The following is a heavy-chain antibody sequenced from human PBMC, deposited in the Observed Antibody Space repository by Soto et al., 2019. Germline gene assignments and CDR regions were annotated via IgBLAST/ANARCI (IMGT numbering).Heavy chain of an antibody. CDR3: ARDPLDSSSWYYYYYGMDV. J-gene: IGHJ6*02. CDR1: GYTFTSYG. V-gene: IGHV1-46*01. Sequence: ASVKVSCKASGYTFTSYGISWVRQAPGQGLEWMGIINPYDGSTSYAQKFQGRVTMTRDTSTSTVYMELSSLRSEDTAVYYCARDPLDSSSWYYYYYGMDVWGQGTTVTVSS. CDR2: INPYDGST. D-gene: IGHD6-13*01.